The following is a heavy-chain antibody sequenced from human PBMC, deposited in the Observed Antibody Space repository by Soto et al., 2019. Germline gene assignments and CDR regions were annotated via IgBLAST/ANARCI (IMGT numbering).Heavy chain of an antibody. CDR3: TSCRAGLGH. V-gene: IGHV6-1*01. Sequence: SQTLSLTCAISGDSVSSNSAAWNWIRQSPGRGLEWLGRTYYRSKWYYEYALSVKSRITITPDTSRNQFSLQLSSVTPEVTAVEYATSCRAGLGHWGQGTLVTVSS. CDR2: TYYRSKWYY. J-gene: IGHJ4*02. CDR1: GDSVSSNSAA. D-gene: IGHD2-15*01.